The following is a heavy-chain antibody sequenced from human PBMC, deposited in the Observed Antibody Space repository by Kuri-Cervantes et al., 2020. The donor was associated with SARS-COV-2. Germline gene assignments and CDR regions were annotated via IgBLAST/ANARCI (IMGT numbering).Heavy chain of an antibody. CDR1: GYTFTSYY. J-gene: IGHJ3*02. CDR3: ARTHIAAAGTDAFDI. V-gene: IGHV1-46*01. CDR2: INPSGGST. Sequence: ASVKVSCKASGYTFTSYYMHWVRQAPGQGLEWMGIINPSGGSTSYAQKFQGRVTMTRDTSTSTVYMELSSLRSEDTAVYYCARTHIAAAGTDAFDIWGQGTMVTVSS. D-gene: IGHD6-13*01.